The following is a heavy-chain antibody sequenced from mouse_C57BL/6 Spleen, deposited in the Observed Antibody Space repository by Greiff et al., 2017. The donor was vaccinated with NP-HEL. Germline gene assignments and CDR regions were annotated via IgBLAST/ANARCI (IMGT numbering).Heavy chain of an antibody. Sequence: EVQLVESGGGLVQPKGSLKLSCAASGFSFNTYAMNWVRQAPGKGLEWVARIRSKSNNYATYYADSVKDRFTISRDDSESMLYLQMNNLKTEDTAMYYGVRYDYDDWYFDVWGTGTTVTVSS. D-gene: IGHD2-4*01. CDR1: GFSFNTYA. J-gene: IGHJ1*03. V-gene: IGHV10-1*01. CDR2: IRSKSNNYAT. CDR3: VRYDYDDWYFDV.